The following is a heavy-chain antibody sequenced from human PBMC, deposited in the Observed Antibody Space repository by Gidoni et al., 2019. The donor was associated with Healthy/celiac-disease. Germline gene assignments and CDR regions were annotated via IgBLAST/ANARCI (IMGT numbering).Heavy chain of an antibody. J-gene: IGHJ6*02. CDR3: ARVGGPTRFGELSTYYYYGMDV. V-gene: IGHV3-53*01. CDR2: IHSGGST. D-gene: IGHD3-10*01. CDR1: GFTVSSNY. Sequence: EVQLVESGGGLIQPGGSLRLSCAAYGFTVSSNYISWVRQAPGKGLEWVSVIHSGGSTHNADSVKGRFTISRDNSKNTLYLQMNSLRAEDTAVYYCARVGGPTRFGELSTYYYYGMDVWGQGTTVTVSS.